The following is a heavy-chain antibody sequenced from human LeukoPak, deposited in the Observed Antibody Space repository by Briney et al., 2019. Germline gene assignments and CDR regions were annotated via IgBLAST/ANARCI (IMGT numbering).Heavy chain of an antibody. D-gene: IGHD2-21*02. CDR2: INPNSGGT. CDR3: ARPTYCGGDCYSFDY. V-gene: IGHV1-2*06. CDR1: GYTFTGYY. J-gene: IGHJ4*02. Sequence: ASVKVSCKASGYTFTGYYMHWVRQAPGQGLEWMGRINPNSGGTNYAQKFQGRVTMTRDTSISTAYMELSRLRSDDTAVYYCARPTYCGGDCYSFDYWGQGTLGTVSS.